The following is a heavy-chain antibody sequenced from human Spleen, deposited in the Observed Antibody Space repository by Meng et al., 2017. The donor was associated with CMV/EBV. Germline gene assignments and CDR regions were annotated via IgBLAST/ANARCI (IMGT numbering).Heavy chain of an antibody. CDR2: ITNYNANT. Sequence: SSYTFTSCGSSWVRQAHGQGLEWMRWITNYNANTNYAQKFQSRVTMTTDTSTSTAYMELRSLRSDDTAVYYCASSPFGAVTSYLDYWGQGTLVTVSS. J-gene: IGHJ4*02. V-gene: IGHV1-18*01. CDR3: ASSPFGAVTSYLDY. D-gene: IGHD3-3*01. CDR1: SYTFTSCG.